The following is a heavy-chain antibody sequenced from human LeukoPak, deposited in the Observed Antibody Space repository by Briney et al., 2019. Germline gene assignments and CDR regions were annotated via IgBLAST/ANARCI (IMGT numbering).Heavy chain of an antibody. CDR1: GFTFSSYS. D-gene: IGHD6-19*01. V-gene: IGHV3-21*01. CDR2: IRSSSSYI. CDR3: ARPGIAVAGEFFDY. J-gene: IGHJ4*02. Sequence: PGGSLRLSCAASGFTFSSYSMNWVRQAPGKGLEWVSFIRSSSSYIYYADSVKGRFTISRDNAKNSLYLQMNSLRAEDTAVYYYARPGIAVAGEFFDYWGQGTLVTVSS.